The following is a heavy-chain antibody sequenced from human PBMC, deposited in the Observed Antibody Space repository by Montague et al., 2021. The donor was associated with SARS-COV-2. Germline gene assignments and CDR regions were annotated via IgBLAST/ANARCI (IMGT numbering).Heavy chain of an antibody. CDR1: ADSVSSNIAA. CDR3: ARDLYWAFDA. V-gene: IGHV6-1*01. CDR2: TKYTSTRYE. D-gene: IGHD2-8*02. Sequence: CAISADSVSSNIAAWNWIRQSPSRGLEWLGRTKYTSTRYETYAVSVQSRITITADTSKNQFSLHLNSVTPEDTAVYYCARDLYWAFDAWGLGTTVTVSA. J-gene: IGHJ3*01.